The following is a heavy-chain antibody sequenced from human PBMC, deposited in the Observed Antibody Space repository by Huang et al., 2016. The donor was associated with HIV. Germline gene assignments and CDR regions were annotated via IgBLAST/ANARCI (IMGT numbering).Heavy chain of an antibody. CDR2: FYETGTT. J-gene: IGHJ4*02. CDR1: DGSISNNDYY. CDR3: ARHCPLQYRDLWTCFSYYCDF. Sequence: QLHLQASGTGLVKPSEPLSLICTVSDGSISNNDYYWGWFRPSTGKGLERIGGFYETGTTSYNPSHKRRGTIAMDTSKNEFSLRLRSLSASDSAIYYCARHCPLQYRDLWTCFSYYCDFWGQGSPVTVSS. V-gene: IGHV4-39*01. D-gene: IGHD3-3*01.